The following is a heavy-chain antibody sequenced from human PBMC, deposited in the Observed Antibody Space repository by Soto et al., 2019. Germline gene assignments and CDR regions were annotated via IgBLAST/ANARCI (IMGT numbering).Heavy chain of an antibody. V-gene: IGHV4-31*02. D-gene: IGHD3-10*01. J-gene: IGHJ1*01. CDR3: VRGVLS. CDR2: IHHSGST. Sequence: WTWIRQHPGKGLEWIGNIHHSGSTFYNPSLKSRVSISADTSKNQFSLKLSSVTAADTAVYFCVRGVLSWGQGTLVTVSS.